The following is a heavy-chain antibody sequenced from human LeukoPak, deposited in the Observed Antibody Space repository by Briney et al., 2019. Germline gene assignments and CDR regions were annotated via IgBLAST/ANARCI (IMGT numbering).Heavy chain of an antibody. CDR2: IKQDGSEK. D-gene: IGHD2-2*02. Sequence: PGGSLRLSCAASGFTFSSYWMSWVRQAPGKGLEWVANIKQDGSEKYYVDSVKGRFTISRDNAKNSLYLQMNSLRAEDTAVYYCARGQIGYCSSTSCYTDPYYYYYMDVWGKGTTVTVSS. CDR3: ARGQIGYCSSTSCYTDPYYYYYMDV. J-gene: IGHJ6*03. CDR1: GFTFSSYW. V-gene: IGHV3-7*01.